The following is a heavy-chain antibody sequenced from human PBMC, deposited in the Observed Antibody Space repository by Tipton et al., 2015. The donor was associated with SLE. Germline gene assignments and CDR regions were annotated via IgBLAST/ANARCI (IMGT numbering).Heavy chain of an antibody. V-gene: IGHV4-61*02. CDR3: ARQGITMLQGVYFDY. Sequence: TLSLTCTVSGGSISSSSYYWSWIRQPAGKGLEWIGRIYTNGKTSYNPSLENRVSISLDTSKNHLFLQLSSVTAADTAGYYCARQGITMLQGVYFDYWGQGTLVTVSS. CDR2: IYTNGKT. J-gene: IGHJ4*02. D-gene: IGHD3-10*01. CDR1: GGSISSSSYY.